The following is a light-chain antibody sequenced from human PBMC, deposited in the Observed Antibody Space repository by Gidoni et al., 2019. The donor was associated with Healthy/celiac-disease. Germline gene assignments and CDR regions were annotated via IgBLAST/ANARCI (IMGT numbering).Light chain of an antibody. CDR2: WAS. CDR1: PSVLYSSNNKNY. J-gene: IGKJ1*01. CDR3: QQYYSTPQT. V-gene: IGKV4-1*01. Sequence: DIVMTQSPDSLAVSLGERATINCKSSPSVLYSSNNKNYLAWYQQKPGQPPKLLIYWASTRESGVPDRFSGSGSGTDFTLTISSLQAEDVAVYYCQQYYSTPQTFGQGTMEEIK.